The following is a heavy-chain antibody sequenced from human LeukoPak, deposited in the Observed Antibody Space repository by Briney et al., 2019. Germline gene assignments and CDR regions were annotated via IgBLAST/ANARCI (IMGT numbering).Heavy chain of an antibody. Sequence: GGSLRLSCAVSGLTFSSYEMNWVRQAPGKGLEWVSYIGTGGSTIYYADSVRGRFTISRDNAKNSLYLQMNSLRAEDTAVYYCARRGIQLWPHDDYWGQGTLVTVSS. CDR2: IGTGGSTI. J-gene: IGHJ4*02. D-gene: IGHD5-18*01. CDR3: ARRGIQLWPHDDY. CDR1: GLTFSSYE. V-gene: IGHV3-48*03.